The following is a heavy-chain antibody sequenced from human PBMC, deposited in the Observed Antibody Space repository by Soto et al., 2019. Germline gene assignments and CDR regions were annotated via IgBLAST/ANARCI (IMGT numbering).Heavy chain of an antibody. CDR3: ARDRLESYDFWSGYLN. D-gene: IGHD3-3*01. CDR1: GGSISSGDYY. J-gene: IGHJ4*01. V-gene: IGHV4-30-4*01. Sequence: TLSLTCTVSGGSISSGDYYWSWIRQPPGKGLEWIGYIYYSGSTYYNPSLKSRVTISVDTSKNQFSLKLSSVTAADTAVYYCARDRLESYDFWSGYLNWGQGTLVTVSS. CDR2: IYYSGST.